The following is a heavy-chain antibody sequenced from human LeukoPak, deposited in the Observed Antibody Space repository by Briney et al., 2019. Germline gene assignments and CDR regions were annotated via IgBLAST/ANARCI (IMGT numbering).Heavy chain of an antibody. CDR2: IWHDGGRK. D-gene: IGHD5-12*01. J-gene: IGHJ4*02. CDR1: GFTFSTHG. Sequence: PGRSLRLSCVVSGFTFSTHGFNWVRQAPGKGLEWVSVIWHDGGRKEYADSVRGRFTISRDNSNLYLQMNSLRAEDTAIYYCARDIGNSGFNSDYWGQGTPVTVSS. V-gene: IGHV3-33*01. CDR3: ARDIGNSGFNSDY.